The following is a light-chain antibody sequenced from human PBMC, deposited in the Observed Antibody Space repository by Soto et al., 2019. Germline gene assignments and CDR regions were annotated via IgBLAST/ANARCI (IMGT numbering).Light chain of an antibody. V-gene: IGLV2-23*02. CDR1: STDIGRYDL. CDR3: SSHAGRGSII. J-gene: IGLJ2*01. Sequence: QPVLTQPASVSGSPGQSITISCTGASTDIGRYDLVAWYQQDPGKAPKLMIYEVNKRPSGVSDRFSGSKSGNTASLTISGLQAEDEADYFCSSHAGRGSIIFGGGTKLTVL. CDR2: EVN.